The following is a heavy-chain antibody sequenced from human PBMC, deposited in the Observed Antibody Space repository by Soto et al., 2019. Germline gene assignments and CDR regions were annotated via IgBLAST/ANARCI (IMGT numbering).Heavy chain of an antibody. CDR2: IYYSGST. V-gene: IGHV4-31*03. CDR3: ARSGPIPIAAAGEYDY. Sequence: QVQLQESGPGLVKPSQTLSLTCTVSGGSISSGGYYWSWIRQHPGKGLEWIGYIYYSGSTYYNPSLKSRVTISVDTSKNQFSLKLSSVTAADTAVYYCARSGPIPIAAAGEYDYWGQGTLVTVSS. D-gene: IGHD6-13*01. J-gene: IGHJ4*02. CDR1: GGSISSGGYY.